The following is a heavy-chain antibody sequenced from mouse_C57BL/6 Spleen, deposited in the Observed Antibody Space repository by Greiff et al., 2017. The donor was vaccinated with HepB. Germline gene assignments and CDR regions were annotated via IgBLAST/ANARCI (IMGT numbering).Heavy chain of an antibody. V-gene: IGHV1-4*01. CDR3: AREGRNWDGAYWYFDV. J-gene: IGHJ1*03. Sequence: QVQLKQSGAELARPGASVKMSCKASGYTFTSYTMHWVKQRPGQGLEWIGYINPSSGYTKYNQKFKDKATLTADKSSSTAYMQLSSLTSEDSAVYYCAREGRNWDGAYWYFDVWGTGTTVTVSS. CDR1: GYTFTSYT. CDR2: INPSSGYT. D-gene: IGHD4-1*01.